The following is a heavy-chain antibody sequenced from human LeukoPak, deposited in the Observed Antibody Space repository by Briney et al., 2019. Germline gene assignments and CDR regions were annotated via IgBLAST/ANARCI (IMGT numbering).Heavy chain of an antibody. J-gene: IGHJ6*03. CDR3: ARGRFGYSYGKNYYYYMDV. Sequence: NPSETLSLTCTVSGGSISSYYWSWTRQPPGKGLEWIGYIYYSGSTNYNPSLKSRVTISVDTSKNQFSLKLSSVTAADTAVYYCARGRFGYSYGKNYYYYMDVWGKGTTVTVSS. CDR2: IYYSGST. CDR1: GGSISSYY. D-gene: IGHD5-18*01. V-gene: IGHV4-59*12.